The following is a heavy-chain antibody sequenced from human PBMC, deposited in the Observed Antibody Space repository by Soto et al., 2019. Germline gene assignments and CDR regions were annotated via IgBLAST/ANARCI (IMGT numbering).Heavy chain of an antibody. CDR3: ASRKSSPYFDY. V-gene: IGHV4-59*08. Sequence: PSETLSLTCTVSGGSISTYYWTWIRQPPGKGLEWIGEINYSGSTNYNPSLKSRVTISVDTSKNQFSLKLSSVTAADTAVYYCASRKSSPYFDYWGQGTLVTVSS. CDR1: GGSISTYY. J-gene: IGHJ4*02. CDR2: INYSGST. D-gene: IGHD3-10*01.